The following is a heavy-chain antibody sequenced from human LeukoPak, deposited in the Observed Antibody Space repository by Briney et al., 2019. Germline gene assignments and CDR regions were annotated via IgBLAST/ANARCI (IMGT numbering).Heavy chain of an antibody. D-gene: IGHD2-2*02. Sequence: HPSETLCLTCTVSGGSISSYYWSWIRQPAGKGLEWIGRIYTSGSTNYNPSLKSRVTMSVDTSKNQFSLKLSSVTAADTAVYYCARDRHPYIYFDYWGQGTLVTVSS. J-gene: IGHJ4*02. CDR1: GGSISSYY. V-gene: IGHV4-4*07. CDR2: IYTSGST. CDR3: ARDRHPYIYFDY.